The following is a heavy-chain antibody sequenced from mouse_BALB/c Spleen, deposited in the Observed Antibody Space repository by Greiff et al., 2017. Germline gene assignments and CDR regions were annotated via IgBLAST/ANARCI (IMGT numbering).Heavy chain of an antibody. Sequence: EVMLVESGGGLVKPGGSLKLSCAASGFTFSSYAMSWVRQTPEKRLEWVASISSGGSTYYPDSVKGRFTVSRDNARNILYLQMSSLRSEDTAMYYCARGTGNDYDAWFAYWGQGTLVTVSA. J-gene: IGHJ3*01. CDR3: ARGTGNDYDAWFAY. CDR2: ISSGGST. CDR1: GFTFSSYA. D-gene: IGHD2-4*01. V-gene: IGHV5-6-5*01.